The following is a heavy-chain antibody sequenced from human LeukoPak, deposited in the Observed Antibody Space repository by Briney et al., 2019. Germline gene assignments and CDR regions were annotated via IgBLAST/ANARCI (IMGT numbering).Heavy chain of an antibody. J-gene: IGHJ4*01. CDR1: GYTFTSYY. V-gene: IGHV1-2*02. D-gene: IGHD3-16*02. CDR3: ARDLSSGELSFDY. CDR2: INPNSGGI. Sequence: GASVKVSCRASGYTFTSYYMHWVRQAPGQGLEWMGWINPNSGGIKYAQKFQGRVTMTSDTSINTVYMELSRLRSDDTAMYYCARDLSSGELSFDYWGQGALVTVSS.